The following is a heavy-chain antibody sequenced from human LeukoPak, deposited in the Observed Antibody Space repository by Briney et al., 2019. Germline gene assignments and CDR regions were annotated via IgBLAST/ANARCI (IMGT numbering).Heavy chain of an antibody. Sequence: PSQTLSLTCTVSGGSISSGGYYWSWIRQHPGKGLEWIGYIYYSGSTYYNPSLKSRVTISVDTSKNQFSLKLSSVTAADTAVYYCARTNGGYYYDSSVSLYYFDYWGQGTLVTVSS. D-gene: IGHD3-22*01. CDR3: ARTNGGYYYDSSVSLYYFDY. J-gene: IGHJ4*02. CDR2: IYYSGST. CDR1: GGSISSGGYY. V-gene: IGHV4-31*03.